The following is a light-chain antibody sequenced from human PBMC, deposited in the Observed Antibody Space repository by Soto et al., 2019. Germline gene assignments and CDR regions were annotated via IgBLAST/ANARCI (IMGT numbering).Light chain of an antibody. J-gene: IGKJ4*01. V-gene: IGKV3-20*01. CDR1: QNVISSY. CDR2: ATS. CDR3: QQYDSSHLT. Sequence: ENVLTQSPGTLSLSPGERATLSCRASQNVISSYLAWYQQKPGQAPSLLVYATSSRAAGIPDRFSGSGSGTDFTLTISRLEPEDFAVCYCQQYDSSHLTFGGGTKVEIK.